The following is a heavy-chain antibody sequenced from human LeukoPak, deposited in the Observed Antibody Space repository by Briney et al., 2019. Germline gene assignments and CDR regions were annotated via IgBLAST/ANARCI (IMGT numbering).Heavy chain of an antibody. Sequence: GGSLSLSCAASGFTFSDHHMDWVRQAPGKGLEWIGRSRNKGRGYSTVFAASVAGRFTISRDESKNSLFLQMNSLKIEDTAVYYCARDRNVDTAMVTGNWFDPWGQGTLVTVSS. CDR2: SRNKGRGYST. CDR1: GFTFSDHH. V-gene: IGHV3-72*01. J-gene: IGHJ5*02. CDR3: ARDRNVDTAMVTGNWFDP. D-gene: IGHD5-18*01.